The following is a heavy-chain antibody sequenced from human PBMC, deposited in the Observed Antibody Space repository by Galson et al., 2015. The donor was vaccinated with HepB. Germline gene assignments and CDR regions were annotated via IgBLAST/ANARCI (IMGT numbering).Heavy chain of an antibody. CDR3: ARFYDFWSGYPNFDS. V-gene: IGHV3-7*01. D-gene: IGHD3-3*01. CDR1: GFTLSSYW. J-gene: IGHJ4*02. Sequence: SLRLSCAASGFTLSSYWMSWVRQAPGKGLEWVANIKKDVSEKYYVDSVKGRFTISRDNAKNSLYLQMNSLRAEDTALYYCARFYDFWSGYPNFDSWGQGTLVTVSS. CDR2: IKKDVSEK.